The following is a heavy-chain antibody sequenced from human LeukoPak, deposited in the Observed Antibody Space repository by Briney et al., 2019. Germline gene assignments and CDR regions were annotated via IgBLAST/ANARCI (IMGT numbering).Heavy chain of an antibody. CDR1: GGSISSYY. CDR2: IYYSGST. D-gene: IGHD1-26*01. V-gene: IGHV4-59*01. Sequence: PSETLSLTCTVSGGSISSYYWRWIRQPPGKGLEWIGYIYYSGSTNYNPSLKSRVTISVDTSKNQFSLKLSSVTAADTAVYYCARIVGATTFDYWGQGTLVTVSS. CDR3: ARIVGATTFDY. J-gene: IGHJ4*02.